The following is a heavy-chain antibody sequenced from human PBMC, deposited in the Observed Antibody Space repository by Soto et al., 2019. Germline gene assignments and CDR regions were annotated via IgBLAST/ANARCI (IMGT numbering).Heavy chain of an antibody. CDR2: ISYDGTNK. CDR3: ARDVTVLQFESDWYFDL. Sequence: QVQLVESGGGVVQPGRSLRLSCAASGFTFRNYAVHWVRQAPGKGLEWMAVISYDGTNKYYADSVKGRFTISRDNSKNTLYLQLNSLRAEDTAVYFCARDVTVLQFESDWYFDLWGRGTLVTVSS. V-gene: IGHV3-30-3*01. D-gene: IGHD5-12*01. J-gene: IGHJ2*01. CDR1: GFTFRNYA.